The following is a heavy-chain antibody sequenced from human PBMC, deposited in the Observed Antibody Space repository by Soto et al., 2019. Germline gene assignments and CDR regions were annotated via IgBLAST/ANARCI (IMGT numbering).Heavy chain of an antibody. CDR3: ARQAIYDSSGNDY. V-gene: IGHV4-39*01. Sequence: QLQLQESGPGLVKPSETLSLTCTVSGDSISSSTYYWGWIRQPQGKGLEWIGSIYYSGSTYYNPSLKSRVTISVDTSKNQFSLKLSSVTAADTAIYYCARQAIYDSSGNDYWGQGTLVTVSS. D-gene: IGHD3-22*01. CDR2: IYYSGST. CDR1: GDSISSSTYY. J-gene: IGHJ4*02.